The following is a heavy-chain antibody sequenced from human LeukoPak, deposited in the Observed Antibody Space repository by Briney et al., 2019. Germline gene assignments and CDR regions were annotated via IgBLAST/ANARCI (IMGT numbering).Heavy chain of an antibody. V-gene: IGHV3-7*01. J-gene: IGHJ4*02. CDR1: GFTFSSYW. D-gene: IGHD1-26*01. Sequence: GGSLRLSCVVSGFTFSSYWMSWVRQAPGKGLEWVANIKQDGSEKYYVDSVKGRFTMSRDNAKNSLYLQMNSLRAEATAVYYCARVQWELRGVGSYFEYWGQGALATVSS. CDR3: ARVQWELRGVGSYFEY. CDR2: IKQDGSEK.